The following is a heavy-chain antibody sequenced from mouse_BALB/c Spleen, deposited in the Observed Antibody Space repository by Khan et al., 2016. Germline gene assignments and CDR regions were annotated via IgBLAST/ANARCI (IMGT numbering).Heavy chain of an antibody. CDR1: GFTFSSYA. Sequence: EVELVESGGGLVKPGGSLKLSCPASGFTFSSYAMSWVRQTPEKRLHWVASISSGGSTYYPDSVKGRFTISRDNARNILYLQMSSLRSEDTAMYYCAREENAMDYWGQGTSVTVSS. CDR2: ISSGGST. CDR3: AREENAMDY. V-gene: IGHV5-6-5*01. J-gene: IGHJ4*01.